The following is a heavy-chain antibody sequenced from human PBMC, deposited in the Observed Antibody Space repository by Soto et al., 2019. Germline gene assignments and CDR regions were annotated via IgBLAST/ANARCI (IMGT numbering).Heavy chain of an antibody. Sequence: EVQLVESGGGLVNPGGSLRLSCAPSGFIFSSFTMSWVRQAPGKGLEWVSFITSGSSYIYYADSVKGRFTISRDNAKNLLYLQMDNLRADDTAVYYCARGTDTNYFDYGGQGTLVTVSS. CDR3: ARGTDTNYFDY. CDR2: ITSGSSYI. D-gene: IGHD1-1*01. CDR1: GFIFSSFT. J-gene: IGHJ4*02. V-gene: IGHV3-21*01.